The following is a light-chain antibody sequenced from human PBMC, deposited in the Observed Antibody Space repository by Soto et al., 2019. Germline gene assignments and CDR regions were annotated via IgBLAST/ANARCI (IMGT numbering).Light chain of an antibody. J-gene: IGKJ3*01. CDR3: QQSYDTPFT. V-gene: IGKV1-39*01. CDR2: AVS. Sequence: DIQITKSPSSLSASIVDRVTITCLSSQSIISYLNWYQQKPGKAPKLLMYAVSTLQSGVPSRFSGRGSGTDFTLTTTSPHPEAFATYFCQQSYDTPFTFGPGTKVDIK. CDR1: QSIISY.